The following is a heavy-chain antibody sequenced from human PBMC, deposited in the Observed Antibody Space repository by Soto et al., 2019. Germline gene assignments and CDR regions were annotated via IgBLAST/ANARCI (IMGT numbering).Heavy chain of an antibody. Sequence: SETLSLTCAVYGGSFSGYYWTWIRQPPGKGLEWIGEINHRRSTSYNPSLKRRVTMSIDTSNNQFSLKLTSVTAADTAMYYCAAGPPWEQHFDYWGQGTLVTVS. D-gene: IGHD1-26*01. J-gene: IGHJ4*02. V-gene: IGHV4-34*01. CDR1: GGSFSGYY. CDR2: INHRRST. CDR3: AAGPPWEQHFDY.